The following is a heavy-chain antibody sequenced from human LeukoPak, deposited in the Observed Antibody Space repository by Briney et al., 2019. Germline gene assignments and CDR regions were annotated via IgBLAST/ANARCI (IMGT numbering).Heavy chain of an antibody. J-gene: IGHJ3*02. CDR2: INPGDSET. Sequence: GESLKISCKTLAYSFTSYWIGWVRQMPGKGPEWIGIINPGDSETRYNPSFQGHVAISADTSISTAYLQWTSLQDSDTAICYCASVGYDTSGYDAFDIWGQGTRVTVSS. CDR1: AYSFTSYW. CDR3: ASVGYDTSGYDAFDI. D-gene: IGHD3-22*01. V-gene: IGHV5-51*01.